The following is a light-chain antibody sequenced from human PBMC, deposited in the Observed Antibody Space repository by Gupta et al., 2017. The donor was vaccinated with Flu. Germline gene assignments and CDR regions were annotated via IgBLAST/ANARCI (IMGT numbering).Light chain of an antibody. V-gene: IGKV3-15*01. CDR1: QNVNNN. CDR3: QQDNSWRST. CDR2: GAS. Sequence: EIVMTQSPATLSVSPGERATLSCRASQNVNNNLAWYQQKPGQAPRLLIYGASTRATGTPARFSGGGSDTEFTLTISSLQSEDVAVYYCQQDNSWRSTFGQGTNMEIK. J-gene: IGKJ2*01.